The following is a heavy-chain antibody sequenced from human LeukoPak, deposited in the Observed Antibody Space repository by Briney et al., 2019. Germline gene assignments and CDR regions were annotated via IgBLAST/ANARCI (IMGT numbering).Heavy chain of an antibody. J-gene: IGHJ1*01. CDR2: IRYVGSNQ. Sequence: GGSLRLSCAASGFSFSSYGMHWVRQAPGKGLEWVAFIRYVGSNQYYADSVKGRFSISRDISKNTVYVQMNSLRTDDTAVYYCAKDPRGYSLASMGEYFQHWGQGTLVIVS. CDR1: GFSFSSYG. V-gene: IGHV3-30*02. CDR3: AKDPRGYSLASMGEYFQH. D-gene: IGHD5-12*01.